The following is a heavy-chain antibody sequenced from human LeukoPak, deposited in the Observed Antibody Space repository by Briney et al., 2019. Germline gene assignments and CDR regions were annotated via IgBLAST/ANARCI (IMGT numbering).Heavy chain of an antibody. CDR3: ARVTGYMIEDYFDY. D-gene: IGHD3-22*01. CDR2: IYYSGST. Sequence: SETLSLTCTVSGGSISSYYWSWIRQSPGKGLEWIGYIYYSGSTNYNPSLKSRVTISVETSKNQFSLKLSSVTAADTAVYYCARVTGYMIEDYFDYWGRGTLVTVSS. CDR1: GGSISSYY. V-gene: IGHV4-59*01. J-gene: IGHJ4*02.